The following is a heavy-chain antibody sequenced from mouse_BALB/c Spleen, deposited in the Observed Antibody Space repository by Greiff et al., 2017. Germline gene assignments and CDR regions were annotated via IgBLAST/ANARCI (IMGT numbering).Heavy chain of an antibody. CDR3: ARCLTGTFAY. Sequence: DVHLVESGGGLVQPGGSLKLSCAASGFTFSSYGMSWVRQTPDKRLELVATINSNGGSTYYPDSVKGRFTISRDNAKNTLYLQMSSLKSEDTAMYYCARCLTGTFAYWGQGTLVTVSA. V-gene: IGHV5-6-3*01. CDR1: GFTFSSYG. CDR2: INSNGGST. D-gene: IGHD4-1*01. J-gene: IGHJ3*01.